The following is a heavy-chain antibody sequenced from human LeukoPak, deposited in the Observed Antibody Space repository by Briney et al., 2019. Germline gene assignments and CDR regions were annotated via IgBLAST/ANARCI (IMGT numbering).Heavy chain of an antibody. Sequence: ASVKVSCKASGYTFTSYDINWVRQATGQGLEWMGWMNPNSGNTGYAQKFQGRVTMTGNTSISTAYMELSSLRSEDTAVYYCARISGWYLGNYYYYYGMDVWGQGTTVTVSS. J-gene: IGHJ6*02. V-gene: IGHV1-8*01. CDR3: ARISGWYLGNYYYYYGMDV. CDR2: MNPNSGNT. CDR1: GYTFTSYD. D-gene: IGHD6-19*01.